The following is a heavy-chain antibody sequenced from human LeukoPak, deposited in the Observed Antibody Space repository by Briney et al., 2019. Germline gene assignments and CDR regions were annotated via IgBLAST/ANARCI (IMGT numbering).Heavy chain of an antibody. J-gene: IGHJ4*02. CDR3: ARYRVITNDYFDY. D-gene: IGHD2-21*01. V-gene: IGHV3-11*01. Sequence: GGSLRLSCAASGFTFSDYYMSWIRQAPGKGLEWISYISNSGNTIKEADSVKGRFTISRDNAQNSLYLLMKSLRAEDTAVYYCARYRVITNDYFDYWGQGTLVSVSS. CDR1: GFTFSDYY. CDR2: ISNSGNTI.